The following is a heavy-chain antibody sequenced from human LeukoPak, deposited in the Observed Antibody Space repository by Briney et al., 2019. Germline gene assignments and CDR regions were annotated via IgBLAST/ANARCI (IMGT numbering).Heavy chain of an antibody. CDR3: ARDVRWELLFED. Sequence: SVKVSCKASGGTFSSYAISWVRQAPGQGLEWMGRIIPILGIANYAQKFQGRVTITADKSTSTAYMELSSLRSEDTAVYCCARDVRWELLFEDWGRGTGVTVS. CDR1: GGTFSSYA. J-gene: IGHJ4*02. D-gene: IGHD1-26*01. CDR2: IIPILGIA. V-gene: IGHV1-69*04.